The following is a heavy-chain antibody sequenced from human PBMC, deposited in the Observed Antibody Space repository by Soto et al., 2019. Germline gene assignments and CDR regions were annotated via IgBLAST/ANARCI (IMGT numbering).Heavy chain of an antibody. CDR2: ISWNGVSI. V-gene: IGHV3-9*01. CDR3: AKDRSSAAYCFDF. J-gene: IGHJ4*02. Sequence: QLVESGGGLVQPGRSLRLSCAASGFTFQDYAMHWVRQAPGKGPEWVSGISWNGVSIGYADSAKGRFTISRDNAKNSIYLQMNSLRVEDSAFYYCAKDRSSAAYCFDFWGQGTLVNVSS. D-gene: IGHD2-2*01. CDR1: GFTFQDYA.